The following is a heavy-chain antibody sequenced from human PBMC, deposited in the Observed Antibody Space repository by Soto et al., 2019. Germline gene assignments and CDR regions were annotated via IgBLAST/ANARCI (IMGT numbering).Heavy chain of an antibody. Sequence: GGSLRLSCAASGFTFSSYGMHLVRQAPGKGLEWVAVISYDGGNKYYADSVKGRFTISRDNSKNTLYLQMNSLRAEDTAVYYCAQAGYGDHPDLNYFDYWGQGTLVTVSS. CDR1: GFTFSSYG. CDR3: AQAGYGDHPDLNYFDY. J-gene: IGHJ4*02. D-gene: IGHD4-17*01. CDR2: ISYDGGNK. V-gene: IGHV3-30*18.